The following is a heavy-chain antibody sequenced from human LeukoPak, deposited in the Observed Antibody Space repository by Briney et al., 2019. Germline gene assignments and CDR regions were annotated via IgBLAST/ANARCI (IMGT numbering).Heavy chain of an antibody. CDR2: IDPSDSYT. V-gene: IGHV5-10-1*04. CDR3: VRKDRASYYVDY. CDR1: GYSLTSYW. J-gene: IGHJ4*02. D-gene: IGHD2-15*01. Sequence: PGESLRISCKGSGYSLTSYWLSWVRQMPGKGLEWMGRIDPSDSYTNYSRSFQCQVTISADKSITTAYLQWNSLEASDSAMYYCVRKDRASYYVDYWGQGTLVTVSS.